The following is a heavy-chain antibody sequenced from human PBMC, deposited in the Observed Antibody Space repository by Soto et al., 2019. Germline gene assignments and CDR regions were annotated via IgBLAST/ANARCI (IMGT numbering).Heavy chain of an antibody. J-gene: IGHJ6*02. CDR2: MNPNSGNT. Sequence: ASAKVSCKASGYIFTSYDINWVRQATGQGLEWMGWMNPNSGNTGYAQKFQGRVNMTRNTSISTTYMELSSLRSEDTAVYYCASLPWANYYYYGMDVWGQGTTVTVSS. CDR3: ASLPWANYYYYGMDV. D-gene: IGHD7-27*01. CDR1: GYIFTSYD. V-gene: IGHV1-8*01.